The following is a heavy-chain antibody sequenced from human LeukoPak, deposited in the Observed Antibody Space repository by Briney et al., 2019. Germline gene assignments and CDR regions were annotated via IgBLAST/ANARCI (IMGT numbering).Heavy chain of an antibody. CDR2: INPNNGDT. CDR3: ARDAYDRSGLRPPDY. D-gene: IGHD3-22*01. Sequence: ASVRVSCTASGYTFTGYYMHWVRQAPGQGLEWMGWINPNNGDTNYAQTFKGRVTITRDNAISTAYMQLNRLRSEDTAVYYCARDAYDRSGLRPPDYWGQGTLVTVSS. J-gene: IGHJ4*02. V-gene: IGHV1-2*02. CDR1: GYTFTGYY.